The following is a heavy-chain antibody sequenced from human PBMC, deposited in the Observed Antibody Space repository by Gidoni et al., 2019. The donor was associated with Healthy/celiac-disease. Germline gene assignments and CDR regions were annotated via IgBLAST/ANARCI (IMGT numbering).Heavy chain of an antibody. Sequence: QLQLQESGPGLVKPSETLSLTCTVSGGSISSSSYYWGWIRQPPGKGLEWIGSIYYSGSTYYNPSLKSRVTISVDTSKNQFSLKLGSVTAADTAVYYCARQVQGYCSGGSCYSRIFDYWGQGTLVTVSS. CDR1: GGSISSSSYY. CDR2: IYYSGST. J-gene: IGHJ4*02. V-gene: IGHV4-39*01. D-gene: IGHD2-15*01. CDR3: ARQVQGYCSGGSCYSRIFDY.